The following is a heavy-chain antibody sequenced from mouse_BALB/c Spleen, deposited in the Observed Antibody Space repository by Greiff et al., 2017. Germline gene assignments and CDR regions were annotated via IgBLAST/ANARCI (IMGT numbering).Heavy chain of an antibody. V-gene: IGHV2-9*02. J-gene: IGHJ3*01. D-gene: IGHD1-1*01. CDR2: IWAGGST. CDR1: GFSLTSYG. CDR3: ARESSSLAWFAY. Sequence: VKLVESGPGLVAPSQSLSITCTVSGFSLTSYGVHWVRQPPGKGLEWLGVIWAGGSTNYNSALMSRLSISNDNSKSQVFLKMNSLQTDDTAMYYCARESSSLAWFAYWGQGTLVTVSA.